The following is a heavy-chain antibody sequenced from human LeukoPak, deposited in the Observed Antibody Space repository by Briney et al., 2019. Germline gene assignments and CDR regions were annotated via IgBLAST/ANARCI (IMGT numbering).Heavy chain of an antibody. Sequence: AGGSLRLSCAASGFIFSSFGIHWVRQAPGRGLEWVSYISSSSSTIYYADSVKGRFTSSRDNAKNSLYLHMNSLRVEDTAVYYCARDLTASGWSDSWGQGTLVTVSS. CDR3: ARDLTASGWSDS. V-gene: IGHV3-48*01. CDR2: ISSSSSTI. J-gene: IGHJ5*01. CDR1: GFIFSSFG. D-gene: IGHD6-19*01.